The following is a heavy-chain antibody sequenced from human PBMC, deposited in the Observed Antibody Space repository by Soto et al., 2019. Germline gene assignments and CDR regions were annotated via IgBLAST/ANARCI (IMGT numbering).Heavy chain of an antibody. Sequence: SETLSLTCSVSGASIYNGGYFWSWIRQSPGKGLEWIGHIHNSGSPYNNPSLNSRVTISADTSMNEFSLRLSSVTAADTAVYYCARLNGYCVSTGCHGYYGMDVWGQGTTVTVSS. CDR2: IHNSGSP. V-gene: IGHV4-30-4*01. CDR1: GASIYNGGYF. J-gene: IGHJ6*02. D-gene: IGHD2-2*03. CDR3: ARLNGYCVSTGCHGYYGMDV.